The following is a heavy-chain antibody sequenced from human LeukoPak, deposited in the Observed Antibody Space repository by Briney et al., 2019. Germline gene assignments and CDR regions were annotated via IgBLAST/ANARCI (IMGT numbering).Heavy chain of an antibody. CDR3: AKGSEYSSSLLDY. D-gene: IGHD6-6*01. V-gene: IGHV3-23*01. CDR1: GLPFSSYA. CDR2: SSGSGGSK. Sequence: GGSLRPSCAASGLPFSSYAMRWVRQAPGPGVEWVSASSGSGGSKYYADSVKRRFTISRDNSKNTLYLQMNSLRPEDTAVYYCAKGSEYSSSLLDYWGQGTLVTASS. J-gene: IGHJ4*02.